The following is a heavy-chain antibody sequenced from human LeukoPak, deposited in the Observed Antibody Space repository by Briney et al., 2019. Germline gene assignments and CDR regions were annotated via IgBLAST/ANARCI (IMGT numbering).Heavy chain of an antibody. CDR2: IYSGGST. J-gene: IGHJ4*02. D-gene: IGHD2-21*01. V-gene: IGHV3-53*01. CDR1: GLTVSSNC. CDR3: AKAPVTSCRGAYCYPFDS. Sequence: PGGSLRLSCAASGLTVSSNCMSWVRQAPGKGLEWVSFIYSGGSTYYTDSVKGRFTISRDNSKNTLYLQMNSLRAEDTAVYFCAKAPVTSCRGAYCYPFDSWGQGTLVTVSS.